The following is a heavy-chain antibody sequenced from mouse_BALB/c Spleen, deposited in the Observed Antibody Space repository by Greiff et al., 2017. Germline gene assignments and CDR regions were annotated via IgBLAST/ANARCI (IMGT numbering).Heavy chain of an antibody. V-gene: IGHV5-17*02. CDR1: GFTFSSFG. J-gene: IGHJ3*01. CDR2: ISSGSSTI. Sequence: EVKVVESGGGLVQPGGSRKLSCAASGFTFSSFGMHWVRQAPEKGLEWVAYISSGSSTIYYADTVKGRFTISRDNPKNTLFLQMTSLRSEDTAMYYCAREEDGYRFAYWGQGTLVTVSA. D-gene: IGHD1-2*01. CDR3: AREEDGYRFAY.